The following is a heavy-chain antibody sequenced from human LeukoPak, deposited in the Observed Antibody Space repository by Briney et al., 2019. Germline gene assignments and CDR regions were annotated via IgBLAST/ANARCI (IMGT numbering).Heavy chain of an antibody. CDR1: GYTFTSYG. Sequence: ASVKVSCKASGYTFTSYGISWVRQAPGQGLEWMGWISAYNGNTNYAQKLQGRVTMTTDTSTSTVYMELSRLRSEDTAMYYCARTYYYDSSGYPVQVSDAFDIWGQGTMVTVSS. D-gene: IGHD3-22*01. CDR2: ISAYNGNT. V-gene: IGHV1-18*01. J-gene: IGHJ3*02. CDR3: ARTYYYDSSGYPVQVSDAFDI.